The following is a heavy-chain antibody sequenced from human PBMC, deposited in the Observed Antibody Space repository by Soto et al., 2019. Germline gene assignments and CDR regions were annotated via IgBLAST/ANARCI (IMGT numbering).Heavy chain of an antibody. Sequence: PGESLKISCKGSGYSFTSYWIGWVRQKPGKGLEWMGRIDPSDSQTYYSPSFRGHVTISATKSITTVFLQWSSLRASDTAMYYCARQIYDSDTGPNFQYYFDSWGQGTLVTVSS. D-gene: IGHD3-22*01. CDR2: IDPSDSQT. V-gene: IGHV5-10-1*01. J-gene: IGHJ4*02. CDR1: GYSFTSYW. CDR3: ARQIYDSDTGPNFQYYFDS.